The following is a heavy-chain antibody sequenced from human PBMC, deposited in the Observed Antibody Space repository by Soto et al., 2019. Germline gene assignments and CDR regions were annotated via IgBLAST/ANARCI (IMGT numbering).Heavy chain of an antibody. Sequence: QVQLVQSGAEVKRPGSSVKVSCKASGDSFSRSTFSWVRQAPGQGLEGMGRFIPMLGIANYAQTFQGRGTNPADKATCTAYMDMSSLRYEDTAVYYFSSLFDDTSVNLNYWGQGALVTVST. V-gene: IGHV1-69*02. CDR1: GDSFSRST. CDR3: SSLFDDTSVNLNY. CDR2: FIPMLGIA. D-gene: IGHD3-22*01. J-gene: IGHJ4*02.